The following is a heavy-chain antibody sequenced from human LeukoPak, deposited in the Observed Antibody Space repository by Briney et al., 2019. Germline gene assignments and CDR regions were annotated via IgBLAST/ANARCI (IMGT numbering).Heavy chain of an antibody. CDR3: ARRVGYFDWSRQLYYYYYYMDV. Sequence: SETLSLTCAVYGGSFSGYYWSWIRQPPGKGLEWIGEINHSGSTNYNPSLKSRVTISVDTSKNQFSLKLSSVTAADTAVYYCARRVGYFDWSRQLYYYYYYMDVWGKGTTVTISS. J-gene: IGHJ6*03. CDR1: GGSFSGYY. V-gene: IGHV4-34*01. CDR2: INHSGST. D-gene: IGHD3-9*01.